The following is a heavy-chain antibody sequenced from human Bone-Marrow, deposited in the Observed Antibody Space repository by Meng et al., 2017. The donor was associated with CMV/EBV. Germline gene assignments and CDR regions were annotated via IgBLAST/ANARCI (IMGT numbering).Heavy chain of an antibody. CDR3: ASFCSGGDCYPDY. J-gene: IGHJ4*02. D-gene: IGHD2-15*01. Sequence: CTVYGGSFSNYYWSWIRQPPGKGLEWIGEINHSGNTLYNPSLKSRVTISVDTSKNQFSLNLSSVTAADTAVYYCASFCSGGDCYPDYWGQGTLVTVSS. CDR2: INHSGNT. V-gene: IGHV4-34*09. CDR1: GGSFSNYY.